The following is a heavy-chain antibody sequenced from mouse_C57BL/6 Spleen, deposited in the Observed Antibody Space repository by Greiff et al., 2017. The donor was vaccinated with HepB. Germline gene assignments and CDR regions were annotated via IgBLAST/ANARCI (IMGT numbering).Heavy chain of an antibody. D-gene: IGHD1-1*01. V-gene: IGHV5-4*01. CDR1: GFTFSSYA. J-gene: IGHJ1*03. CDR2: ISDGGSYT. Sequence: EVQVVESGGGLVKPGGSLKLSCAASGFTFSSYAMSWVRQTPEKRLEWVATISDGGSYTYYPDNVKGRFTISRDNAKNNLYLQMSHLKSEDTAMYYCARDSLYGSGGFDVWGTGTTVTVSS. CDR3: ARDSLYGSGGFDV.